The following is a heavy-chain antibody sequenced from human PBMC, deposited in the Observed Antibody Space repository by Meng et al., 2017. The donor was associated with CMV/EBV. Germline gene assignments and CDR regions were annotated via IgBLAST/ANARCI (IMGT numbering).Heavy chain of an antibody. Sequence: SETLSLTCTVSGGSISSSSYYWGWIRQPPGKGREWIGSIYYSGSNYYNPSLKSRVTISVDTSKSQFSLKLSSVTAADTAVYYCAAEYYDFWSGYPKYYFDYWGQGTLVTVSS. V-gene: IGHV4-39*07. D-gene: IGHD3-3*01. J-gene: IGHJ4*02. CDR2: IYYSGSN. CDR1: GGSISSSSYY. CDR3: AAEYYDFWSGYPKYYFDY.